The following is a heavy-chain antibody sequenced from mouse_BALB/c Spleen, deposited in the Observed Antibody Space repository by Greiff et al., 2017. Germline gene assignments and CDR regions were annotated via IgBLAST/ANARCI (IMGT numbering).Heavy chain of an antibody. D-gene: IGHD2-4*01. CDR1: GDSITSGY. J-gene: IGHJ3*01. Sequence: EVKLMESGPSLVKPSQTLSLTCSVTGDSITSGYWNWIRKFPGNKLEYMGYISYSGSTYYNPSLKSRISITRDTSKNQYYLQLNSVTTEDTATYYCARNYYEYDGPWFAYWGQGTLVTVSA. V-gene: IGHV3-8*02. CDR2: ISYSGST. CDR3: ARNYYEYDGPWFAY.